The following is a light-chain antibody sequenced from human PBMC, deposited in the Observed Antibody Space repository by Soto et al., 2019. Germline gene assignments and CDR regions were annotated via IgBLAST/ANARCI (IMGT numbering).Light chain of an antibody. V-gene: IGKV1-39*01. Sequence: DIQMTQSPSSLSASVGDRVTITCRASQSISRYLNWYQHKSGKAPKLLIYGASTLQSGVPSRFSGSGSGTDFTLTINSLQPEDFATYYGQQSDSIPKTFGQGTKVEIK. CDR2: GAS. J-gene: IGKJ1*01. CDR3: QQSDSIPKT. CDR1: QSISRY.